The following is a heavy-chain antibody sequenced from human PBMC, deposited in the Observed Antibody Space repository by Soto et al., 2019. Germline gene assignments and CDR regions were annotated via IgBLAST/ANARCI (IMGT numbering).Heavy chain of an antibody. CDR2: IYYSGST. D-gene: IGHD6-13*01. V-gene: IGHV4-31*03. Sequence: SETLSLTCTVSGGSISSGGYYWSWIRQHPGKGLEWIGYIYYSGSTYYNPSLKSRVTISVDTSKNQFSLKLSSVTAADTAVYYCAREPEQLGHYYYYYGMDVWGQGTTVTVSS. CDR1: GGSISSGGYY. J-gene: IGHJ6*02. CDR3: AREPEQLGHYYYYYGMDV.